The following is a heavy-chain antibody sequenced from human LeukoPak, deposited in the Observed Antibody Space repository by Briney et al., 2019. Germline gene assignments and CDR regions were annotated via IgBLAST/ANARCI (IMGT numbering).Heavy chain of an antibody. D-gene: IGHD1-26*01. CDR3: ARGQVGGASGNYFDY. CDR1: GFTVSSNY. Sequence: GGSLRLSCATSGFTVSSNYMSWVRQAPGKGLEWVSVIYSGGSTYYADFVKGRFTISRDNSKNTLYLQMNSLRAEDTAVYYCARGQVGGASGNYFDYWGQGTQVTVSS. J-gene: IGHJ4*02. V-gene: IGHV3-53*01. CDR2: IYSGGST.